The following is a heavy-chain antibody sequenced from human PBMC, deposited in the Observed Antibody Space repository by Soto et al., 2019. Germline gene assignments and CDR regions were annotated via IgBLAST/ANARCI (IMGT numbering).Heavy chain of an antibody. D-gene: IGHD6-13*01. Sequence: QVQLVESGGGVVQPGRSLRLSCAASGFTFSSYGMHWVRQAPGKGLEWVAVISYDGSNKYYADSVKGRFTISRDNSKNTLYLQMNDLRAEDTAVYYCAIDLRGIAAAGVYNYGMDVWGQGTTVTVSS. CDR1: GFTFSSYG. CDR2: ISYDGSNK. CDR3: AIDLRGIAAAGVYNYGMDV. J-gene: IGHJ6*02. V-gene: IGHV3-30*03.